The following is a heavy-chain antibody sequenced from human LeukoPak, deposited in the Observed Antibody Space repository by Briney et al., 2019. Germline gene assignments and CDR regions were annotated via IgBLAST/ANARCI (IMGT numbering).Heavy chain of an antibody. D-gene: IGHD3-10*01. V-gene: IGHV3-15*01. CDR2: IKSKTDGGTT. CDR3: TTRMVRGVIATDYFDY. Sequence: GGSLRLSCAASGFTFSNAWMSWVRQAPGKGLEWVGRIKSKTDGGTTDYAAPVKGRFTISRDDSKNTLYLQMNSLKTEDTAAYYCTTRMVRGVIATDYFDYWGQGTLVTVSS. CDR1: GFTFSNAW. J-gene: IGHJ4*02.